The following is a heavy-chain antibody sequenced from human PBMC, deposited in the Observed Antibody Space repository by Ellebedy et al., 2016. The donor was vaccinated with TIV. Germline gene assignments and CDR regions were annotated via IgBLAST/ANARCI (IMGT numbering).Heavy chain of an antibody. CDR3: ARDRGSRPYYYDSSGYPSWYFDL. CDR1: RYTFTSHY. Sequence: ASVKVSXKASRYTFTSHYIHWVRQAPGQGLDWMGIINPSGGSTNYAQKFQGRVTMTRDTSTSTVYMELSSLRSEDTAVYYCARDRGSRPYYYDSSGYPSWYFDLWGRGTLVTVSS. CDR2: INPSGGST. V-gene: IGHV1-46*01. D-gene: IGHD3-22*01. J-gene: IGHJ2*01.